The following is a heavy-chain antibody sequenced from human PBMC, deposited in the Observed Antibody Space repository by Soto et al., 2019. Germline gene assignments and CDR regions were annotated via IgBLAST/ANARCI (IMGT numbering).Heavy chain of an antibody. CDR3: AREVVGSGYFPWYFDY. D-gene: IGHD3-22*01. CDR1: GGSISSGGYY. V-gene: IGHV4-31*03. CDR2: IYYSGST. J-gene: IGHJ4*02. Sequence: PSETLSLTCTVSGGSISSGGYYWSWIRQHPGKGLEWIGYIYYSGSTYYNPSLKSRVTISVDTSKNQFSLKLSSVTAADTAVYYCAREVVGSGYFPWYFDYWGQGTLVTVSS.